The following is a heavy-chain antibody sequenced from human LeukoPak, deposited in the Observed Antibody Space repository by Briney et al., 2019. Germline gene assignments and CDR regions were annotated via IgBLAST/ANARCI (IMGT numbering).Heavy chain of an antibody. D-gene: IGHD4-23*01. CDR1: GGSISSGDYY. J-gene: IGHJ5*02. CDR2: IYYSGST. Sequence: SQTLSLTCTVSGGSISSGDYYWSWIRQPPGKGLEWIGYIYYSGSTHYNPSLKSRVTISVDRSKNQFSLKLSSVTAADTAVYYCARGGIGGGNSGRWFDPWGQGTLVTVSS. CDR3: ARGGIGGGNSGRWFDP. V-gene: IGHV4-30-4*01.